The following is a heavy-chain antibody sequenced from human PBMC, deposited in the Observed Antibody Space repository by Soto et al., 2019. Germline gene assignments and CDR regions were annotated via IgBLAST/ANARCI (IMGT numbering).Heavy chain of an antibody. CDR3: VSWVSAHFDY. D-gene: IGHD6-13*01. V-gene: IGHV3-23*01. Sequence: GGSLRLSCAGSGFSLGSYPMSWVRQAPGKGLQWVSSISVSADNTYYADSARGRFNISSDNSSNTVDLQMNSLRVEDPAVYYCVSWVSAHFDYWGQGTLVTVSS. CDR2: ISVSADNT. J-gene: IGHJ4*02. CDR1: GFSLGSYP.